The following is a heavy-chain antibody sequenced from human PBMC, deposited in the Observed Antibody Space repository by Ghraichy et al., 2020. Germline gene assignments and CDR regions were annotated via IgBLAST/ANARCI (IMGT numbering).Heavy chain of an antibody. D-gene: IGHD3-3*01. Sequence: ASVQVSCKASGYTFSDYYMHWVRQAPGQGLEWMGWINPKNGDTRYAQRFQGRVTMTRDTSVSAAYMELSSLRSDDTAIYYCARKFFYDFWSGYYDWGQGTLVTVST. CDR3: ARKFFYDFWSGYYD. CDR1: GYTFSDYY. V-gene: IGHV1-2*02. J-gene: IGHJ4*02. CDR2: INPKNGDT.